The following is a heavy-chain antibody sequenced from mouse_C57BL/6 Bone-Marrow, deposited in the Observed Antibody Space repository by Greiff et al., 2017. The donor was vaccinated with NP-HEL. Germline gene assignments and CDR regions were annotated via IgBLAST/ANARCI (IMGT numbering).Heavy chain of an antibody. CDR2: IRSKSNNYAT. J-gene: IGHJ1*03. Sequence: EVQGVESGGGLVQPKGSLKLSCAASGFSFNTYAMNWVRQAPGKGLEWVARIRSKSNNYATYYADSVKDRFTISRDDSESRLYLQMNNLKTEDTAMYYCVCYSNYEYFDVWGTGTTVTVSS. CDR3: VCYSNYEYFDV. V-gene: IGHV10-1*01. CDR1: GFSFNTYA. D-gene: IGHD2-5*01.